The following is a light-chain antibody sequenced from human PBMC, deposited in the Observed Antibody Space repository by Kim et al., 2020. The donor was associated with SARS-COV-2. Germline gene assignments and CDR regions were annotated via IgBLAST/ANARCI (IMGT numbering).Light chain of an antibody. V-gene: IGLV1-44*01. CDR2: SNN. CDR3: AVWDDSLKQGV. CDR1: SSNIGSNN. J-gene: IGLJ3*02. Sequence: ELTQPPSASGTPGQRVTISCSGSSSNIGSNNVVWYQQLPGAAPNLLIYSNNQRPSGVPDRFSGFRSGTSASLAISGLQSGDEADYYCAVWDDSLKQGVFCVGTQLTLL.